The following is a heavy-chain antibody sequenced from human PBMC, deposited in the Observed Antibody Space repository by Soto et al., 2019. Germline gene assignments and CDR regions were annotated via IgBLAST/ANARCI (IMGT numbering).Heavy chain of an antibody. J-gene: IGHJ4*02. Sequence: EVQLVESGGGLVKTGGSLRLSCAASGISLNDAWMNWVRQAPGKGLEWVGRIKSRADGATTDYPAPVKGRFTVSRDDSENIVYLQMNSLKTEDTAVYYCTRRADYHDSRGYHIYHFDYWGKGTLVTVSS. D-gene: IGHD3-22*01. CDR1: GISLNDAW. V-gene: IGHV3-15*01. CDR2: IKSRADGATT. CDR3: TRRADYHDSRGYHIYHFDY.